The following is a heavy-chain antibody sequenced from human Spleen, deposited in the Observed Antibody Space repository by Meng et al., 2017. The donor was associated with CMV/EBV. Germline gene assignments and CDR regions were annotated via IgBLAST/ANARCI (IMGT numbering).Heavy chain of an antibody. CDR2: IYYSGST. D-gene: IGHD5-12*01. CDR3: ARLSRSGDFDF. V-gene: IGHV4-31*03. Sequence: TAAGDSISNYGYYWSWIRQQPGKGLEWIGYIYYSGSTHYNPSLKSRVTISVDTSKNQFSLKLSSVTAADTAVFYCARLSRSGDFDFWGQGTLVTVSS. CDR1: GDSISNYGYY. J-gene: IGHJ4*02.